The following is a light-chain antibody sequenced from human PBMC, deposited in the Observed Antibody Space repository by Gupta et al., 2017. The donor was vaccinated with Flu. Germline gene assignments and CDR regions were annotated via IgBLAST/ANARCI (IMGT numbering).Light chain of an antibody. CDR3: KDYHNGHQERLFT. J-gene: IGKJ3*01. Sequence: EIVMTQSPATLSVSPGERATLSCRASQSINIHLDWYQQKPGQAPRLLIYGGYARATRVTARFSASGFGITFKLNLISRRSEVWAMYSCKDYHNGHQERLFTFGPGTKVDIK. V-gene: IGKV3-15*01. CDR1: QSINIH. CDR2: GGY.